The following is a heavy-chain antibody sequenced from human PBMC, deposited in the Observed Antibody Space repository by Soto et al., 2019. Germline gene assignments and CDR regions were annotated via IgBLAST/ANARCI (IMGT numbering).Heavy chain of an antibody. J-gene: IGHJ3*02. D-gene: IGHD3-22*01. CDR3: AKSRPYAYDSSGYGAFDI. CDR2: MYYSGDT. V-gene: IGHV4-31*03. Sequence: SETLSLTCTVSGGSIRSGGYYWSLIRQHPGKGLEWIGYMYYSGDTDYNPSLKSRVSISVDKSKNQLSLKLSSVTAADTAVYYCAKSRPYAYDSSGYGAFDIWGQGTMVTVS. CDR1: GGSIRSGGYY.